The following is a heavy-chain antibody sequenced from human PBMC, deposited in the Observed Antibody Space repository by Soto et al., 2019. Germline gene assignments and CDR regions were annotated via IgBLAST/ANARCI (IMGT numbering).Heavy chain of an antibody. CDR2: ISGSGGST. Sequence: PGGSLRLSCAASGFSFSSYAMNWVRQAPGKGLEWVSGISGSGGSTYYADSERGRFTVSRDNSKNTLYLQVNSLRAEDTAIYYCAKGRFDTSATLDYWAKGTLVTVSS. CDR1: GFSFSSYA. D-gene: IGHD3-22*01. J-gene: IGHJ4*02. CDR3: AKGRFDTSATLDY. V-gene: IGHV3-23*01.